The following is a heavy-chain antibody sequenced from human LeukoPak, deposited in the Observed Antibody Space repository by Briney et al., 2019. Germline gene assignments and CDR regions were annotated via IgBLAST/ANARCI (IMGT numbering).Heavy chain of an antibody. J-gene: IGHJ3*02. Sequence: GAALQSSSQGSGYGFTSYGIGWVRPMPGKGREWMGIIYPGDSDTRYSPSFQGQVTISADKSITTAYLQWSSLKASDTAMYYCASPGVTTGSGALDIGGQGPMVTVSS. CDR3: ASPGVTTGSGALDI. CDR1: GYGFTSYG. CDR2: IYPGDSDT. D-gene: IGHD1-1*01. V-gene: IGHV5-51*01.